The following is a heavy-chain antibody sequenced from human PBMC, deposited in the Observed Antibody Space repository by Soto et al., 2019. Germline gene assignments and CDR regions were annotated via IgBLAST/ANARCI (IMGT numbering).Heavy chain of an antibody. CDR2: IYYSGST. Sequence: SETLSLTCSVSGASISSYYWSWIRQSPGKGLEFIGYIYYSGSTNYNPSLKSRVTISVDTSKNQFSLKLSSVTAADTAVYYCARDGSSYYYGMDVWGQGTTVTVSS. CDR3: ARDGSSYYYGMDV. CDR1: GASISSYY. J-gene: IGHJ6*02. D-gene: IGHD3-10*01. V-gene: IGHV4-59*01.